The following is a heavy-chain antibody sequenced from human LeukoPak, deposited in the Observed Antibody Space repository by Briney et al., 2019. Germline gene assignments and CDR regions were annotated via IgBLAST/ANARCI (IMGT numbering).Heavy chain of an antibody. J-gene: IGHJ4*02. V-gene: IGHV4-34*01. CDR3: ARTVGRTASLSY. D-gene: IGHD4-11*01. CDR1: GGSFSDYY. CDR2: INHRGVT. Sequence: SETLSLTCAVYGGSFSDYYWNWVRQPPGKGLEWIGEINHRGVTTYYPSLKSRVTISIDTYRNQFSLTMHSLTAADTAVYYCARTVGRTASLSYWGQGTLVTVSS.